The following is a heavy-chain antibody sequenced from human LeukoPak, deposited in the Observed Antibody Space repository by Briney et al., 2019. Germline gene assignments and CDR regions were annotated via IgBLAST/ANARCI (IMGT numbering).Heavy chain of an antibody. Sequence: GASVKVSCKASGYTFTSYDINWVRQATGQGLDLMGWMNPNSGNTGYAQKFQGRVTMTRNTSISTAYMELSSLRSEDTAVYYCARGSLAAREARGGWFDPWGQGTLVTVSS. CDR3: ARGSLAAREARGGWFDP. V-gene: IGHV1-8*01. J-gene: IGHJ5*02. D-gene: IGHD6-6*01. CDR2: MNPNSGNT. CDR1: GYTFTSYD.